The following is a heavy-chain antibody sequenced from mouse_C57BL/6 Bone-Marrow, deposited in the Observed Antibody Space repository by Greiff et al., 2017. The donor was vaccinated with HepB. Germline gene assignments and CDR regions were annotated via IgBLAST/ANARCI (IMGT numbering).Heavy chain of an antibody. CDR2: IYPRSGNT. CDR1: GYTFTSYG. CDR3: ADGYYDWYFDV. D-gene: IGHD2-3*01. V-gene: IGHV1-81*01. J-gene: IGHJ1*03. Sequence: VKLMESGAELARPGASVKLSCKASGYTFTSYGISWVKQRTGQGLEWIGEIYPRSGNTYYNEKFKGKATLTADKSSSTAYMELRSLTSEDSAVYFCADGYYDWYFDVWGTGTTVTVSS.